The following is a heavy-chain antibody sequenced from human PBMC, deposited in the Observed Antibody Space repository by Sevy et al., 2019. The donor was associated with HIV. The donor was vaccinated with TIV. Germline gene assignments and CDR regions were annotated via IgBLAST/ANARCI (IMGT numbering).Heavy chain of an antibody. CDR2: IYYNGHI. V-gene: IGHV4-59*11. CDR3: AGENAWGRGYS. CDR1: GGSITSLY. D-gene: IGHD1-26*01. J-gene: IGHJ4*02. Sequence: SETLSLNCTVSGGSITSLYWNWIRQPPGKGLEWIANIYYNGHINYNPSLKSRFTFSLDTSKNQLSLRLSSVTAADTAMYYCAGENAWGRGYSWGQGTLVTVSS.